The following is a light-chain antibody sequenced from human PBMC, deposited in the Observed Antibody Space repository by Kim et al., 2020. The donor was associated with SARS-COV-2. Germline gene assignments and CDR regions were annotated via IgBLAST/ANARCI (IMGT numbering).Light chain of an antibody. V-gene: IGLV4-69*01. CDR2: LNSAGSH. CDR3: QTWDTGIRV. J-gene: IGLJ3*02. Sequence: ASVTLTCTLSGGDSSYVIAWHQHQPGKGPRYLMNLNSAGSHIKGDGIPDRFSGSGSGAERYLTISGLQSEDEADYYCQTWDTGIRVFGGGTQLTVL. CDR1: GGDSSYV.